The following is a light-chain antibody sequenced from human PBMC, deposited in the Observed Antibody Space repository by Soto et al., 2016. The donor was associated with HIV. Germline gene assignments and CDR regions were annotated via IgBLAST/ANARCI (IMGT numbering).Light chain of an antibody. J-gene: IGKJ3*01. Sequence: DIQMTQSPSSLSASVGDRVTITCQASQDINNYLNWYQQKPGKAPKVLINDASNLERGVPSRFSGSGSGTDFTFTISSPQPEDIATYYCQQYDNLPXFTFGPGTKVNMK. CDR3: QQYDNLPXFT. V-gene: IGKV1-33*01. CDR2: DAS. CDR1: QDINNY.